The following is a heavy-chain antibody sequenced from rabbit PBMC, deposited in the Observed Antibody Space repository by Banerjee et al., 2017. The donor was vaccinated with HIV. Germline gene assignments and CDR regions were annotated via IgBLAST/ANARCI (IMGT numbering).Heavy chain of an antibody. Sequence: QEQLVESGGDLVKPGASLTLTCKASGLDFSSSYCMCWVRQAPGKGLEWIGIIYGGSGSTDYASWVNGRFTISSDNAQNTVDLQMNSLTAADTATYFCASYYSDGYAGDAYATGGYYFNLWGPGTLVTVS. D-gene: IGHD6-1*01. CDR1: GLDFSSSYC. CDR3: ASYYSDGYAGDAYATGGYYFNL. V-gene: IGHV1S43*01. J-gene: IGHJ4*01. CDR2: IYGGSGST.